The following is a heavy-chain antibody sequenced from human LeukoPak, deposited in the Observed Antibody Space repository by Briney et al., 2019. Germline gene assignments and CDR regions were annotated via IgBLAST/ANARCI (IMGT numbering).Heavy chain of an antibody. CDR2: IGIDSGNI. D-gene: IGHD5-24*01. CDR3: ARDYKYAFDN. J-gene: IGHJ4*02. V-gene: IGHV3-48*01. Sequence: GGSLRLSCAASGFTFSDYSMNWVRQAPGKGLEWISYIGIDSGNINYADSVKGRFTISGDEAKNSLYLQMNSLRVEDTAVYYCARDYKYAFDNWGQGTLVTVSS. CDR1: GFTFSDYS.